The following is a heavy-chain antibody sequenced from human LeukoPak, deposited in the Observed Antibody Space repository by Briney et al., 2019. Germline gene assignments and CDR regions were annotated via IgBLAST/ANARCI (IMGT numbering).Heavy chain of an antibody. J-gene: IGHJ4*02. D-gene: IGHD3-3*01. Sequence: PSETLSRTCTVSGGSISSGDYYWSWIRQPPGKGLEWIGYIYYSGSTYYNPSLKSRVTISVDTSKNQFSLKLSSVTAADTAVYYCARVRRITIFGVVITPRVRLDYWGQGTLVTVSS. V-gene: IGHV4-30-4*08. CDR2: IYYSGST. CDR1: GGSISSGDYY. CDR3: ARVRRITIFGVVITPRVRLDY.